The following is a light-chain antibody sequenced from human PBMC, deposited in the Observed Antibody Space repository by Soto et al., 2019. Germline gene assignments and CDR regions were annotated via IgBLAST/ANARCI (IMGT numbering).Light chain of an antibody. CDR3: QQRSNWPPMYT. CDR1: QSVSSY. V-gene: IGKV3-11*01. Sequence: EIVLTQSPATLSLSPGERATLSCRASQSVSSYLAWYQQKPGQAPRLLIYDASNRATGIPARFSGSGSGTDFTVTISSLEPEDVAVYFCQQRSNWPPMYTVGQGTKLEIK. CDR2: DAS. J-gene: IGKJ2*01.